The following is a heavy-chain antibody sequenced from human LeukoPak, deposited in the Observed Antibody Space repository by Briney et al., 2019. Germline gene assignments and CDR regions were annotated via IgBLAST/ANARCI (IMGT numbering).Heavy chain of an antibody. J-gene: IGHJ4*02. Sequence: PGGSLRLSCAASGFTFSSYSMNWVRQAPGKGLEWVSSISSSSSYIYYADSVKGRFTISRDNAKNSLYLQMNSLRAEDTAVYYCARDFHGPIAVAADYWGQGTLVTVSS. D-gene: IGHD6-19*01. CDR1: GFTFSSYS. CDR2: ISSSSSYI. V-gene: IGHV3-21*01. CDR3: ARDFHGPIAVAADY.